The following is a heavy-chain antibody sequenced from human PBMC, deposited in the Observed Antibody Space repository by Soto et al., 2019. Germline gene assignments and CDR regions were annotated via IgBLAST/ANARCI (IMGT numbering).Heavy chain of an antibody. Sequence: QVQLVQSGAEVKKPGSSVKVSCKASGGTFSSYAISWVRQAPGQGLEWMGGIIPIFGTANYAQKFQGRVTITADESTRTAYMELSSLRSEDTAVYYCARDRSVYGSGSYNWFDPWGQGTLVTVSS. D-gene: IGHD3-10*01. V-gene: IGHV1-69*01. CDR2: IIPIFGTA. J-gene: IGHJ5*02. CDR3: ARDRSVYGSGSYNWFDP. CDR1: GGTFSSYA.